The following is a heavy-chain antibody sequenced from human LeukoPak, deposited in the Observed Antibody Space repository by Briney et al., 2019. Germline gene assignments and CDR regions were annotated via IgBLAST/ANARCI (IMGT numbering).Heavy chain of an antibody. CDR3: ASSTDYNSLDAFDI. CDR2: SYYSGST. V-gene: IGHV4-59*01. CDR1: GVSISSYY. J-gene: IGHJ3*02. D-gene: IGHD3-10*01. Sequence: SETLSLTCTVSGVSISSYYWSWIRQPPGKGLEWIGYSYYSGSTNYNPSLKSRATISVDTSKNQLSLKLSSVTAADTAVYYCASSTDYNSLDAFDIWGQGTMVTVSS.